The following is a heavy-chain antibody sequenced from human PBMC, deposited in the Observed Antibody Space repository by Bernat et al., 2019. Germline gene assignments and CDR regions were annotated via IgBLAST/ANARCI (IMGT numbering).Heavy chain of an antibody. Sequence: QVQLVESGGGVVQPGRSLRLSCAASGFTFSSYGMHWVRQAPGKGLEWVAVISYDGSNKYYADSVKGRFTISRVNSKNTLYLQMNSLRAEDTAVYYCATLRFSGWYERDAFDIWGQGTMVTVSS. V-gene: IGHV3-30*03. D-gene: IGHD6-19*01. J-gene: IGHJ3*02. CDR1: GFTFSSYG. CDR2: ISYDGSNK. CDR3: ATLRFSGWYERDAFDI.